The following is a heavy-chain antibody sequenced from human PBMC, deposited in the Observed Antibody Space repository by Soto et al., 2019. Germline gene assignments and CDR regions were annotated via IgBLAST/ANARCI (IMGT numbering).Heavy chain of an antibody. D-gene: IGHD4-17*01. J-gene: IGHJ4*02. CDR1: GGTFSNYA. CDR3: ARGPDYACYFDD. CDR2: IILPFGTA. Sequence: QVRLVQSGAEVKKPGSSVKVSCKASGGTFSNYAISWVRQAPGQGLEWMGGIILPFGTANYAQKFQGRVTITADESMTTAYMELSGLRSEDTAVYYCARGPDYACYFDDWGQGTLVTVSS. V-gene: IGHV1-69*12.